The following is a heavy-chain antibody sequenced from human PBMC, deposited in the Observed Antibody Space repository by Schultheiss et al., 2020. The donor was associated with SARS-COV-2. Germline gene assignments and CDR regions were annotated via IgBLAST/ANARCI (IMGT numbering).Heavy chain of an antibody. CDR2: ISSSSSTI. V-gene: IGHV3-11*01. D-gene: IGHD2-8*01. Sequence: GGSLRLSCVASGFTFRDYYMTWIRQAPGKGLEWVSYISSSSSTIYYADSVKGRFTISRDNSKNTLYLQMNSLRAEDTAVYYCARDRMVYASRANYYYYYMDVWGKGTTVTVSS. J-gene: IGHJ6*03. CDR3: ARDRMVYASRANYYYYYMDV. CDR1: GFTFRDYY.